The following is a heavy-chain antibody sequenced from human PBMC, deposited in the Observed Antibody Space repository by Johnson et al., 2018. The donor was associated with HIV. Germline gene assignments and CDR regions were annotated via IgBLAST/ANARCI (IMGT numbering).Heavy chain of an antibody. V-gene: IGHV3-30*02. D-gene: IGHD1-26*01. Sequence: QVQLVESGGGLVQPGGSLRLSCAASGFTFSSYGMHWVRQAPGKGLEWVAFIRYDGSNKYYADSVKGRVTISRDNSKKTLYLKMNSLRAEDTAVYYCAKGRCEATTYDDAFDIWGQGTMVTVSS. J-gene: IGHJ3*02. CDR1: GFTFSSYG. CDR3: AKGRCEATTYDDAFDI. CDR2: IRYDGSNK.